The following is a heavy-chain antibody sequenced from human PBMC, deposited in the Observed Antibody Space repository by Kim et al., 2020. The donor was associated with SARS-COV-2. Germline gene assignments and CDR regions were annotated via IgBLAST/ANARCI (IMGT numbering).Heavy chain of an antibody. D-gene: IGHD3-22*01. CDR3: ARHTYYYDSSGYAGTIIDY. J-gene: IGHJ4*02. CDR2: IYYSGST. V-gene: IGHV4-59*08. CDR1: GGSISSYY. Sequence: SETLSLTCTVSGGSISSYYWSWIRQPPGKGLEWIGYIYYSGSTNYNPSLKSRVTISVDTSKNQFSLKLSSVTAADTAVYYCARHTYYYDSSGYAGTIIDYWGQGTLVTVSS.